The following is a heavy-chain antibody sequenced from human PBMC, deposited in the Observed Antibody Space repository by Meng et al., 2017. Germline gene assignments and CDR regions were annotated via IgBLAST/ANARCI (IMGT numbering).Heavy chain of an antibody. CDR2: IKGKPDGETI. V-gene: IGHV3-15*01. Sequence: GGSLRLSCEGSGFTFSNAYMTWVRQVPGKRLEWVGRIKGKPDGETIDYAAAVKGRFTISRDDSKNTVFLQMNSLKAEDSAVYYCTGHIDYWGQGTLVTVSS. CDR1: GFTFSNAY. J-gene: IGHJ4*02. CDR3: TGHIDY.